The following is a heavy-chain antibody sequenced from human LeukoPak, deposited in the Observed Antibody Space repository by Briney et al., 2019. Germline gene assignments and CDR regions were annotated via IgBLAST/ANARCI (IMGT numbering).Heavy chain of an antibody. D-gene: IGHD3-3*01. CDR3: AKSTSPLRFLEWLAPVYYFDY. CDR2: ISSSSSYI. CDR1: GFTFSSYS. J-gene: IGHJ4*02. V-gene: IGHV3-21*04. Sequence: GGSLRLSCAASGFTFSSYSMNWVRQAPGKGLEWVSSISSSSSYIYYADSVKGRFTISRDNSKNTLYLQMNSLRAEDTAVYYCAKSTSPLRFLEWLAPVYYFDYWGQGTLVTVSS.